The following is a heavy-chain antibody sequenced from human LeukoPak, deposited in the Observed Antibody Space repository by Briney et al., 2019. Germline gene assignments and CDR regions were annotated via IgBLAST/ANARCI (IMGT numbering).Heavy chain of an antibody. CDR1: GSSISSSSYY. CDR2: IYYSGST. J-gene: IGHJ5*02. CDR3: ARGESSSWYGGNWFDP. D-gene: IGHD6-13*01. V-gene: IGHV4-39*07. Sequence: SETLSLTCTVSGSSISSSSYYWGWIRQPPGKGLEWIGSIYYSGSTYYNPSLKSRVTISVDTSKNQFSLKLSSVTAADTAVYYCARGESSSWYGGNWFDPWGQGTLVTVSS.